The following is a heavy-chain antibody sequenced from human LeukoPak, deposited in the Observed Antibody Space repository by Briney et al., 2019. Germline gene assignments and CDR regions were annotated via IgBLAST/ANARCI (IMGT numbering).Heavy chain of an antibody. CDR3: AGKTMGATDY. V-gene: IGHV4-30-2*01. CDR2: IYHSGST. D-gene: IGHD1-26*01. Sequence: SQTLSLTCTVSGGSISSGGYYWSWIRQPPGKGLEWIGYIYHSGSTYYNPSLKSRVTISVDRSKNQFSLKLSSVTAADTAVYYCAGKTMGATDYWGQGTLVTVSS. CDR1: GGSISSGGYY. J-gene: IGHJ4*02.